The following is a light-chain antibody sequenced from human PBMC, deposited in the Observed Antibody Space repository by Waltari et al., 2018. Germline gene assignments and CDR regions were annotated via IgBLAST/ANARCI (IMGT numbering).Light chain of an antibody. CDR2: DVR. V-gene: IGLV2-11*01. CDR3: CSYAGSRWV. Sequence: QSALTQPRSVSGSPGQSVTISCTGTSSDVGGYKYVSWYQQHPGKAPQLMLFDVRKRPSGVPERFSGSKSGSTASLTSAGLQAEDEADYYCCSYAGSRWVFGGGTKLTVL. J-gene: IGLJ3*02. CDR1: SSDVGGYKY.